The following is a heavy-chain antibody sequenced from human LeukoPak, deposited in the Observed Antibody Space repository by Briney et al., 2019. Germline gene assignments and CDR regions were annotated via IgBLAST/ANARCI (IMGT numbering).Heavy chain of an antibody. J-gene: IGHJ6*03. CDR1: GFTFRTYG. V-gene: IGHV3-43D*03. CDR3: AKGSRARSYYYYYYMDV. CDR2: ISWDGGST. D-gene: IGHD2-2*01. Sequence: GGSLRLSCAASGFTFRTYGMHWVRQAPGKGLEWVSLISWDGGSTYYADSVKGRFTISRDNSKNSLYLQMNSLRAEDTALYYCAKGSRARSYYYYYYMDVWGKGTTVTVSS.